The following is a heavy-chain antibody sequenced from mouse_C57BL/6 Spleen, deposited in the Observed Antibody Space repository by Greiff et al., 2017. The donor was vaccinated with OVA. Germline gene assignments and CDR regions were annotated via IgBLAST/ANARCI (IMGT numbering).Heavy chain of an antibody. CDR1: GYTFTSYW. CDR2: IDPSDSYT. J-gene: IGHJ4*01. Sequence: QVQLQQPGAELVKPGASVKLSCKASGYTFTSYWMQWVKQRPGQGLEWIGEIDPSDSYTNYNQKFKGKATLTVDTSSSTAYMQLSSLTSEDSAVYYCARSHYYGSTPAMDYWGQGTSVTVSS. D-gene: IGHD1-1*01. V-gene: IGHV1-50*01. CDR3: ARSHYYGSTPAMDY.